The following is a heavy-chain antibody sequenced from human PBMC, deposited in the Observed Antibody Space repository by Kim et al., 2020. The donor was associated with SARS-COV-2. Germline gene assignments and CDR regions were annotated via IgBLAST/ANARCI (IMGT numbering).Heavy chain of an antibody. D-gene: IGHD3-10*01. CDR1: GGSFSGYY. Sequence: SETLSLTCAVYGGSFSGYYWSWIRQPPGKGLEWIGEINHSGSTNSNPSLKSRVTISVDTSKNQFSLKLSSVTAADTAVYYCARGEVLLWFGELLDGMDVWGQGTTVTVSS. V-gene: IGHV4-34*01. CDR2: INHSGST. J-gene: IGHJ6*02. CDR3: ARGEVLLWFGELLDGMDV.